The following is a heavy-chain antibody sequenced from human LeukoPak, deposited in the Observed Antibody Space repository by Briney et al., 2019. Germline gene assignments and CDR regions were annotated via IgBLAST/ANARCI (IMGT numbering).Heavy chain of an antibody. V-gene: IGHV7-4-1*02. CDR2: INTNTGIP. Sequence: ASVKVSCKAFGYTFSSHAMNWVRQAPGQGLVLMGWINTNTGIPTYAQGFAGRFVFSLDTSVTTAYLQITSLKAEDTAVYYCARDLVSAGFDIWGQGTMVTVSS. CDR3: ARDLVSAGFDI. J-gene: IGHJ3*02. CDR1: GYTFSSHA. D-gene: IGHD6-6*01.